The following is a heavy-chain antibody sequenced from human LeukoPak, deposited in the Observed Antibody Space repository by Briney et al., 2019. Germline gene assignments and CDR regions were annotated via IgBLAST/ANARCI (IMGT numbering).Heavy chain of an antibody. D-gene: IGHD1-26*01. CDR3: ARDSSGNLDY. J-gene: IGHJ4*02. V-gene: IGHV3-7*01. CDR1: GFTFSTYW. Sequence: GGSLRLSCAASGFTFSTYWMAWVRQAPGKGPKWVANIKRDGSEKYYVESVKGRFTISRDNAKNSPLLQMNSLTAEDTSIYYCARDSSGNLDYWGQGALVTVSS. CDR2: IKRDGSEK.